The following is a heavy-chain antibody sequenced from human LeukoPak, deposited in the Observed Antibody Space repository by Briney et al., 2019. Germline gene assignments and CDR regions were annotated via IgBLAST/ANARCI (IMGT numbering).Heavy chain of an antibody. D-gene: IGHD1-1*01. CDR3: ARDANDALDY. Sequence: KAGPTLTLYCSTSRFPFSSYSLNWVHPAPRKRLAWVSSIRRSSSYIYYADSVKGRFTISRDNAKNSLYLQMNSLTAEDNAVYYCARDANDALDYRGHGTLVTASS. CDR1: RFPFSSYS. V-gene: IGHV3-21*04. CDR2: IRRSSSYI. J-gene: IGHJ4*01.